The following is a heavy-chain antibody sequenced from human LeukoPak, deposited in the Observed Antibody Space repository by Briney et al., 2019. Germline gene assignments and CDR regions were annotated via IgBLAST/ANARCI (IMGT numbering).Heavy chain of an antibody. D-gene: IGHD1-26*01. J-gene: IGHJ6*03. CDR1: GGSNSSYY. CDR2: IYYSGST. CDR3: ARHGVEATPDYYYMDV. Sequence: SETLSLTCTVSGGSNSSYYWSWVRQPPGKGLEWIGYIYYSGSTNYNPSLKSRVTISVDTSKNQFSLKLSSVTAADTAVYYCARHGVEATPDYYYMDVWGKGTTVTVSS. V-gene: IGHV4-59*08.